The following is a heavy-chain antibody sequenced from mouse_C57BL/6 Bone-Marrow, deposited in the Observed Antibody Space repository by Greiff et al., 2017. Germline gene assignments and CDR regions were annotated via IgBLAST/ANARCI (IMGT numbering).Heavy chain of an antibody. V-gene: IGHV14-4*01. Sequence: EVQLQQSGAELVRPGASVKLSCTASGFNIKDDYMHWVKQRPEQGLEWIGWIDPENGDTEYASKFQGKATITADTSSNTAYLQLSNLTSEDTAVYYCTIYYYGSWFAYWCQGTLVTVSA. CDR1: GFNIKDDY. J-gene: IGHJ3*01. CDR2: IDPENGDT. D-gene: IGHD1-1*01. CDR3: TIYYYGSWFAY.